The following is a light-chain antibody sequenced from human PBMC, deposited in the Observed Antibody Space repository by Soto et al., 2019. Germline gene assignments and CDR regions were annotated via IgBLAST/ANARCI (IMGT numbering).Light chain of an antibody. CDR2: EVS. J-gene: IGLJ1*01. V-gene: IGLV2-23*02. CDR1: SSDVGSYNL. CDR3: CSYARGSTLYV. Sequence: QSALTQPASVSGSPGQSITVSCTGTSSDVGSYNLVSWYQQHPGNAPKLIIYEVSKRPSGVSYRFSGSKSGNTASLTISGLQAEDEADYYCCSYARGSTLYVFGAGTKLTVL.